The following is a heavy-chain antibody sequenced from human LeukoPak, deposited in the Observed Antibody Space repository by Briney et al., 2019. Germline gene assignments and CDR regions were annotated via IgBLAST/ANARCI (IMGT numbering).Heavy chain of an antibody. Sequence: SETLSLTCTVSGGSISSYYWSWIRQPPGKGLEWIGYIYYSGSTNYNPSLKSRVTISVDTSKNQFSLKLSSVTAADTAVYYCARLGGSGWFVPWGQGTLVTVSS. CDR1: GGSISSYY. J-gene: IGHJ5*02. CDR3: ARLGGSGWFVP. V-gene: IGHV4-59*08. CDR2: IYYSGST. D-gene: IGHD2-15*01.